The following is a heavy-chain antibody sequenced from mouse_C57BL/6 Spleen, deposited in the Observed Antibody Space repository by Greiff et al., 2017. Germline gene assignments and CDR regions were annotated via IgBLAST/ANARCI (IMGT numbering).Heavy chain of an antibody. CDR2: IYPGSGST. V-gene: IGHV1-55*01. J-gene: IGHJ3*01. CDR1: GYTFTSYW. CDR3: AISLYYYGSSPFAY. Sequence: QVQLQQPGAELVKPGASVKMSCKASGYTFTSYWITWVKQRPGQGLEWIGDIYPGSGSTNYNEKFKSKATLTVDTSSSTAYMQLSSLTSEDSAVYYCAISLYYYGSSPFAYWGQGTLVTVSA. D-gene: IGHD1-1*01.